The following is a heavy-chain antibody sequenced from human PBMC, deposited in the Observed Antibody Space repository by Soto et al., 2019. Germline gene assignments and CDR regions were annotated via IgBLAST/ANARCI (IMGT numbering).Heavy chain of an antibody. CDR3: ARGGQHFRNPLWDNYYYGMDV. J-gene: IGHJ6*02. D-gene: IGHD3-16*01. CDR2: INQEGSEK. Sequence: EAQLVESGGGSVQPGGSLRLSCTASGFTCSNYWMSWVRQAPGKGLEWVANINQEGSEKDYVDSVKGRFTISRDYAKNSLFLQMNSLRAEDTAVYYSARGGQHFRNPLWDNYYYGMDVWGQGTTVTVSS. V-gene: IGHV3-7*05. CDR1: GFTCSNYW.